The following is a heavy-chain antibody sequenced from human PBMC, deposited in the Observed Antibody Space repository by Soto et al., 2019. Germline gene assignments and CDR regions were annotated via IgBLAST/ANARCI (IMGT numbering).Heavy chain of an antibody. CDR2: IKSKTDGGTT. CDR3: TTDPLLLWFGELPVY. CDR1: GFTFSNAW. D-gene: IGHD3-10*01. V-gene: IGHV3-15*07. Sequence: GGSLRLSCAASGFTFSNAWMNWVRQAPGKGLEWVGRIKSKTDGGTTDYAAPVKGRFTISRDDSKNTLYLQMNSLKTEDTAVYYCTTDPLLLWFGELPVYWGQGTQVTVSS. J-gene: IGHJ4*02.